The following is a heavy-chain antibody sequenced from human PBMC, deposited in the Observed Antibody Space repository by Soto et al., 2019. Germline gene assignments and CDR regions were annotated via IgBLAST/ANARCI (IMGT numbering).Heavy chain of an antibody. CDR2: IYYSGST. CDR1: GGSISSYY. D-gene: IGHD5-12*01. V-gene: IGHV4-59*08. J-gene: IGHJ4*02. CDR3: ARRWGYTFDC. Sequence: QVQLQESGPGLVKPSETLSLTCTVSGGSISSYYWSWIRQPPGKGLEWIGYIYYSGSTNYNPSLKSRVTISVDTSKNPFSLKLSSVPAADTDVHCCARRWGYTFDCWGQGTLVTVSS.